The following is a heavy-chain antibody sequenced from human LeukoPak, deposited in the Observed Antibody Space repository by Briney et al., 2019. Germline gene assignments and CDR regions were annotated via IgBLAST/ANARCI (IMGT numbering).Heavy chain of an antibody. CDR3: ARDYDSSGRAFDY. D-gene: IGHD3-22*01. J-gene: IGHJ4*02. CDR1: GFTFSSYG. CDR2: ISGSGGST. V-gene: IGHV3-23*01. Sequence: GGSLRLSCAASGFTFSSYGMSWVRQAPGKGLEWVSAISGSGGSTYYAGSVKGRFTISRDNSKNTLYLQMNSLRAEDTAVYYCARDYDSSGRAFDYWGQGTLVTVSS.